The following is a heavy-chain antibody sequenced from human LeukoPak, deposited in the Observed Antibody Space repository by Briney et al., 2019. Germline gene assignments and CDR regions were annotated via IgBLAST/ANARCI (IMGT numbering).Heavy chain of an antibody. CDR3: AILPHQRLRWQYYFDY. CDR1: GYTFTSYA. Sequence: GASVKVPCKASGYTFTSYAMHWVRQAPGQRLEWMGWISAYNGNTNYAQKLQGRVTMTTDTSTSTAYMELRSLGSDDTAVYYCAILPHQRLRWQYYFDYWGQGTLVTVSS. J-gene: IGHJ4*02. D-gene: IGHD4-23*01. CDR2: ISAYNGNT. V-gene: IGHV1-18*01.